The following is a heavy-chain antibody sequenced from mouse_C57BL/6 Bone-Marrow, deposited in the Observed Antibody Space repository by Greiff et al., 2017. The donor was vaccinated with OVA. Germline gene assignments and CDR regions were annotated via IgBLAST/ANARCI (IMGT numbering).Heavy chain of an antibody. CDR3: ASYYGSSYWYFDV. Sequence: QVQLQQPGAELVKPGASVKLSCKASGYTFTSYWMHWVKQRPGQGLEWIGMIHPNSGSTNYNEKFKSKATLTVDKSSSTAYMQLSSLTSEYSAVYYCASYYGSSYWYFDVWGTGTTVTVSS. J-gene: IGHJ1*03. V-gene: IGHV1-64*01. CDR2: IHPNSGST. CDR1: GYTFTSYW. D-gene: IGHD1-1*01.